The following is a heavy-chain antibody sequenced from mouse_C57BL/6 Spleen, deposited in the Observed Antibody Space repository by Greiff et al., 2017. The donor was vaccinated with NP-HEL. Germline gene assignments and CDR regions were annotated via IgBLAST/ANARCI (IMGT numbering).Heavy chain of an antibody. Sequence: EVHLVESGGGLVKPGGSLKLSCAASGFTFSAYGMHWVRQAPEKGLEWVAYISSGSSTIYYADTVKGRFTISRDNAKNTLFLQMTSLRSEDTAMYYCARPSSYWYFDVWGTGTTVTVSS. CDR1: GFTFSAYG. V-gene: IGHV5-17*01. D-gene: IGHD1-1*01. CDR3: ARPSSYWYFDV. J-gene: IGHJ1*03. CDR2: ISSGSSTI.